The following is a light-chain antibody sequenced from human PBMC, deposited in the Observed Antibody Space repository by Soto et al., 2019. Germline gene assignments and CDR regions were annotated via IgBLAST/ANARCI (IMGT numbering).Light chain of an antibody. V-gene: IGKV1-5*01. CDR1: QSISSW. J-gene: IGKJ1*01. Sequence: DIQMTQSPSSVSASVVDRVTITCRASQSISSWLAWYQQKPGKAPKLLIYDASSLESGVPSRFSGSGSGTEFTLTISSLQPDDFATYYCQQYNSYSRTFGQGTKVDIK. CDR2: DAS. CDR3: QQYNSYSRT.